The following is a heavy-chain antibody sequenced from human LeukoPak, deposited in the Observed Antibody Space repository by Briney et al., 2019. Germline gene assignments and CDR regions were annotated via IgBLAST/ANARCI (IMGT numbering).Heavy chain of an antibody. CDR3: ASIIAAAGFFDY. J-gene: IGHJ4*02. CDR1: GGSFSGYY. Sequence: NPSETLSLTCAVYGGSFSGYYWSWIRQPPGKGLEWIGEINHSGSTNYNPSLKSRVTISVDTSKNQFSLKLSSVTAADTAVYYCASIIAAAGFFDYWGQGTLVTVSS. D-gene: IGHD6-13*01. V-gene: IGHV4-34*01. CDR2: INHSGST.